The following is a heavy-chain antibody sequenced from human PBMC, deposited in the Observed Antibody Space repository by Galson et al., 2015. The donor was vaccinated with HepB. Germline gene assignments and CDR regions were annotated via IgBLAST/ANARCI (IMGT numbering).Heavy chain of an antibody. Sequence: CAISGDSVSSNSDAWNWIRQSPSRGFEWLGRTYYRSKWSYDYAVSVKGRITINPDTPKNQISLQLNSVTPEDTAVYYCARSTWSSTMIVEYDAFDFWGQGTLVTVSS. CDR3: ARSTWSSTMIVEYDAFDF. V-gene: IGHV6-1*01. CDR2: TYYRSKWSY. CDR1: GDSVSSNSDA. D-gene: IGHD3-22*01. J-gene: IGHJ3*01.